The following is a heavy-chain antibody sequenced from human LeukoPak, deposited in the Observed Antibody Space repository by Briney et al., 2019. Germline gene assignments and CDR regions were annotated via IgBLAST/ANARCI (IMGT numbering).Heavy chain of an antibody. CDR3: ARLDYEYVWGSYRYDDY. J-gene: IGHJ4*02. V-gene: IGHV4-4*07. Sequence: PSETLSLTCTVSGGSISSYYWSWIRQPAGKGLEWIGRIYTSGSTNYNPSLKSRVTMSVDTSKNQFSLKLSSVTAADTAVYYCARLDYEYVWGSYRYDDYWGQGTLVTVSS. CDR1: GGSISSYY. D-gene: IGHD3-16*02. CDR2: IYTSGST.